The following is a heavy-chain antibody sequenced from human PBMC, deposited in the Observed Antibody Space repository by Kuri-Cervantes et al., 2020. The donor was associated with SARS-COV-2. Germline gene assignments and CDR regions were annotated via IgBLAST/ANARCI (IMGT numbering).Heavy chain of an antibody. CDR3: ARVEYSNYYFDY. V-gene: IGHV3-11*04. D-gene: IGHD4-11*01. CDR2: TSSSGSTI. J-gene: IGHJ4*02. Sequence: GESLKISCAASGFTFSDYYMSWIRQAPGKGLEWVSYTSSSGSTIYYADSVKGRFTISRDNAKNSLYLQMNSLRAEDTAVYYCARVEYSNYYFDYWGQGTLVTVSS. CDR1: GFTFSDYY.